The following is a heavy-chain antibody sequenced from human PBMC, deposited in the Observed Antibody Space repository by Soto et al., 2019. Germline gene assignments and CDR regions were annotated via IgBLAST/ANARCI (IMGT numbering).Heavy chain of an antibody. Sequence: ASVKVSCKASGGTFSSYAISWVRQAPGQGLEWMGGIIPIFGTANYAQKFQGRVTITADESTSTAYMELSSLRSEDTAVYYCASQSPGIAVAGFDYWGQGTLVTVSS. CDR1: GGTFSSYA. D-gene: IGHD6-19*01. V-gene: IGHV1-69*13. CDR2: IIPIFGTA. CDR3: ASQSPGIAVAGFDY. J-gene: IGHJ4*02.